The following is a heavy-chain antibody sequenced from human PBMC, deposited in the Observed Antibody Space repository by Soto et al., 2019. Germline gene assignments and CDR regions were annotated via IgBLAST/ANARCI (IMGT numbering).Heavy chain of an antibody. CDR2: IYYSGST. CDR1: GGSISSGGYY. V-gene: IGHV4-31*03. CDR3: PRSNVSSSWYGDYYYYYGMHV. J-gene: IGHJ6*04. Sequence: QVQLQESGPGLVKPSQTLSLTCTVSGGSISSGGYYWSWIRQHPGKGLEWIGYIYYSGSTYYNPSLKSRVTLSADTSKNQFAPKLSSVTAADTAVYYCPRSNVSSSWYGDYYYYYGMHVWGEGTTVTVSS. D-gene: IGHD6-13*01.